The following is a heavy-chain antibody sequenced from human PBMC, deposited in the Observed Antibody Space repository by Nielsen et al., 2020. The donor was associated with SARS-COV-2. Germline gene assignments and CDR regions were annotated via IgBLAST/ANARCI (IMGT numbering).Heavy chain of an antibody. V-gene: IGHV3-74*01. CDR2: LNSDGSTT. CDR3: AADHCSGGSCYFDY. Sequence: GGSLRLSCAASGFTFSTYWMHWVRQAPGKGLVWVSRLNSDGSTTTYADSVKGRFTISRDNAKNTLYLQMNSLRAEDTAVYYCAADHCSGGSCYFDYWGQGTLVTVSS. CDR1: GFTFSTYW. D-gene: IGHD2-15*01. J-gene: IGHJ4*02.